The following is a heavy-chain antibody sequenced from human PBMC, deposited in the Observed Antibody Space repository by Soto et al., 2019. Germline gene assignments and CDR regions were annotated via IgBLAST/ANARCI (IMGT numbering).Heavy chain of an antibody. CDR3: ARPAEGGYNYGY. CDR2: INAGNGNT. V-gene: IGHV1-3*01. CDR1: GYTFTSYA. Sequence: QVQLVQSGAEVKKPGASVKVSCKASGYTFTSYAMHWVRQAPGQRLEWMGWINAGNGNTKYSQKFQGRGTITRDTSAGTAYMELSSLRSEDTAVYYCARPAEGGYNYGYWGQGTLVTVSS. D-gene: IGHD5-12*01. J-gene: IGHJ4*02.